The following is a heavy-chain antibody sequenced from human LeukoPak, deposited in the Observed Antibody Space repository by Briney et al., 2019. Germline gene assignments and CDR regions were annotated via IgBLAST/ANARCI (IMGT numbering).Heavy chain of an antibody. V-gene: IGHV3-53*01. Sequence: GGSLRPSCAASGFTVSSNYMSWVRQAPGKGLEWVSVIYSGGSTYYADSVKGRFTISRDNSKNTLYLQMNSLRAEDTAVYYCAREDYGDYMDVWGKGTTVTVSS. CDR2: IYSGGST. CDR3: AREDYGDYMDV. J-gene: IGHJ6*03. CDR1: GFTVSSNY. D-gene: IGHD4-17*01.